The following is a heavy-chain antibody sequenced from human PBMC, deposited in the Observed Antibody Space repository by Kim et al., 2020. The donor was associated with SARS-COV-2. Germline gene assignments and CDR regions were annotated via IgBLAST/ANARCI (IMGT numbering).Heavy chain of an antibody. V-gene: IGHV4-34*01. D-gene: IGHD2-15*01. CDR2: INHSGST. CDR3: AREAWWLDYYYMDV. Sequence: SETLSLTCAVYGGSFSGYYWSWIRQPPGKGLEWIGEINHSGSTNYNPSLKSRVTISVDTSKNQFSLKLSSVTAADTAVYYCAREAWWLDYYYMDVWGKGTTVTVSS. CDR1: GGSFSGYY. J-gene: IGHJ6*03.